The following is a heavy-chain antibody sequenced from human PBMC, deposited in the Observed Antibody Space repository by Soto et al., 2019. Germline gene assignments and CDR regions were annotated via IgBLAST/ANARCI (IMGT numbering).Heavy chain of an antibody. CDR3: ARSASGIALN. V-gene: IGHV3-30-3*01. Sequence: QVQLVESGGGVVQPGRSLRLSCAASGFTFSSYAMHWVRQAPGKGLEWVAVISYDGSNKYYADSVKGRFTISRDNSKNTLYLQMNSLRAEDTAVYYCARSASGIALNWGQGTLVTVSS. CDR1: GFTFSSYA. D-gene: IGHD6-13*01. CDR2: ISYDGSNK. J-gene: IGHJ4*02.